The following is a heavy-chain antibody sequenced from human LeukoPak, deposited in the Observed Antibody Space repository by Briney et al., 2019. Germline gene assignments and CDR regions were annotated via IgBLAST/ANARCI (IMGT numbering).Heavy chain of an antibody. J-gene: IGHJ4*02. CDR2: IYPGDSDT. D-gene: IGHD2-15*01. CDR3: ARRVGYCSGGSCSMFDY. Sequence: GESLKISCKGSGYSFTSYWIGWVRQMPGKSLEWMGIIYPGDSDTRYSPSFQGQVTISADKSISTAYLQWSSLKASDTAMYYCARRVGYCSGGSCSMFDYWGQGTLVTVSS. CDR1: GYSFTSYW. V-gene: IGHV5-51*01.